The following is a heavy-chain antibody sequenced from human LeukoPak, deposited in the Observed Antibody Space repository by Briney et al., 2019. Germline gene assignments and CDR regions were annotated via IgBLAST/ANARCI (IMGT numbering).Heavy chain of an antibody. CDR2: MNPNSGNT. D-gene: IGHD2-2*02. Sequence: GASVTVSCKASGYTFTSYDINWVRQATGQGLEWMGWMNPNSGNTGYAQKFQGRVTMTRDTSITTAYMELSSLRSEDTAVYYCARGRRYCSSTSCYTSRFDPWGQGTLVTVSS. V-gene: IGHV1-8*01. J-gene: IGHJ5*02. CDR3: ARGRRYCSSTSCYTSRFDP. CDR1: GYTFTSYD.